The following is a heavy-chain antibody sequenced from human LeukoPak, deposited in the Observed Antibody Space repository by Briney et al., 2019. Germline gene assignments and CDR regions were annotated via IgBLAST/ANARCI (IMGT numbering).Heavy chain of an antibody. V-gene: IGHV4-4*02. CDR1: GGSISSSNW. J-gene: IGHJ4*02. CDR3: ARGMTYCSSTSCPLFDY. D-gene: IGHD2-2*01. Sequence: SGTLSLTCAVSGGSISSSNWWSWVRQPPGKGLEWIGEIYHSGSTNYNPSLKSRVTISVDKSKNQFSLKLSSVTAADTAVYYCARGMTYCSSTSCPLFDYWGQGTLVTVSS. CDR2: IYHSGST.